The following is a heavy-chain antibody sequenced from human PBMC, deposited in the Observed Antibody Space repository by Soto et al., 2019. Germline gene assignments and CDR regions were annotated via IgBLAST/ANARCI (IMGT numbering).Heavy chain of an antibody. CDR3: ARESGRYCSGGSCLGPWFDP. CDR2: IYYSGST. D-gene: IGHD2-15*01. Sequence: SETLSLTCTVSGGSISSGGYYWSWIRQHPGKGLEWIGYIYYSGSTYYNPSLKSRVTISVDTSKNQFSLKLSSVTAADTAVYYCARESGRYCSGGSCLGPWFDPWGQGTLVPAPQ. CDR1: GGSISSGGYY. V-gene: IGHV4-31*03. J-gene: IGHJ5*02.